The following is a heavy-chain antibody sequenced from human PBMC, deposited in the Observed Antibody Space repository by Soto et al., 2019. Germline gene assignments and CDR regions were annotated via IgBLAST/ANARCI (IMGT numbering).Heavy chain of an antibody. V-gene: IGHV1-69*01. Sequence: QVQLVQSGPELKIPGSSVKVSCKPSGTTFDSFTFSWLRQSPGQGLEWMGGFVPMFGSASIAKRFQGRVRITADESTGTGYMELSDLRSEDSAIYYCAREDDTTGHYSWFDPWGPGTLVTVSS. CDR3: AREDDTTGHYSWFDP. J-gene: IGHJ5*02. CDR2: FVPMFGSA. D-gene: IGHD3-9*01. CDR1: GTTFDSFT.